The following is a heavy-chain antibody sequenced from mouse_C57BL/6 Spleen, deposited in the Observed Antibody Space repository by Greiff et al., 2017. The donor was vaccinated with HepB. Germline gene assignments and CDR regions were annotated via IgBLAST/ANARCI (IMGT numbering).Heavy chain of an antibody. CDR3: ARHDYDPSDAMDY. CDR2: ISSGGSYT. D-gene: IGHD2-4*01. Sequence: EVQLQESGGDLVKPGGSLKLSCAASGFTFSSYGMSWVRQTPDKRLEWVATISSGGSYTYYPDSVKGRFTISRDNAKNTLYLQMSSLKSEDTAMYYCARHDYDPSDAMDYWGQGTSVTVSS. J-gene: IGHJ4*01. CDR1: GFTFSSYG. V-gene: IGHV5-6*01.